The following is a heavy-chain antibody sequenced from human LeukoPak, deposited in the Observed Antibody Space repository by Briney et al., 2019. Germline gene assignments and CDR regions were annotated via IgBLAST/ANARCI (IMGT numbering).Heavy chain of an antibody. Sequence: AGGSLRLSCAASGLIFSSYSMNWVRQAPGKGLEWVSYISSSSSTIYYADSVKGLFTISRDNAKNSLYLQMNSLRAEDTAVYYCARDPERYLVVPAAGDYWGQGTLVTVSS. CDR2: ISSSSSTI. V-gene: IGHV3-48*01. CDR3: ARDPERYLVVPAAGDY. J-gene: IGHJ4*02. D-gene: IGHD2-2*01. CDR1: GLIFSSYS.